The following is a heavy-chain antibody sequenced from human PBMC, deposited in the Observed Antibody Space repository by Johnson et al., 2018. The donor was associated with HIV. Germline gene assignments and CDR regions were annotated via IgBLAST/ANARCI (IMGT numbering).Heavy chain of an antibody. CDR2: IYSGDST. V-gene: IGHV3-53*01. D-gene: IGHD6-19*01. J-gene: IGHJ3*02. CDR3: ARGEQWSLLGAFDI. Sequence: VQLVESGGGLIQPGGSLRLSCVASGFTVISNHMSWVRQAPGKGLEWVSVIYSGDSTNYADSVTGRFTIPRDNSKNTLYLQMNSLRAEDTAVYYCARGEQWSLLGAFDIWGQGIMVTVSS. CDR1: GFTVISNH.